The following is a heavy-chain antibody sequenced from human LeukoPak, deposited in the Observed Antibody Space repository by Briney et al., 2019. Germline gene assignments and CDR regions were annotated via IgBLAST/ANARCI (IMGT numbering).Heavy chain of an antibody. Sequence: GASVKVSCKASGYTFTGYYMHWVRQAPGQGLEWMGWINPNSGGTNYAQKFQGRVTMTRDTSISTTYMELSRLRSGDTAVYYCARRGSGWYESDYWGQGTLVTVSS. CDR2: INPNSGGT. D-gene: IGHD6-19*01. V-gene: IGHV1-2*02. CDR1: GYTFTGYY. J-gene: IGHJ4*02. CDR3: ARRGSGWYESDY.